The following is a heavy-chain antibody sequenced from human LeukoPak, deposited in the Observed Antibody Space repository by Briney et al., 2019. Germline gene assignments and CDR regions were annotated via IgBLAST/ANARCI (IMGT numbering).Heavy chain of an antibody. CDR3: ARAGPGGSNYYYYGMDV. D-gene: IGHD3-16*01. CDR2: IIPIFGTA. Sequence: ASVKVSCKASGYTFTGYYMHWVRQAPGQGLEWMGGIIPIFGTANYAQKFQGRVTITADESTSTAYMELSSLRSEDTAVYYCARAGPGGSNYYYYGMDVWGQGTTVTVSS. V-gene: IGHV1-69*13. J-gene: IGHJ6*02. CDR1: GYTFTGYY.